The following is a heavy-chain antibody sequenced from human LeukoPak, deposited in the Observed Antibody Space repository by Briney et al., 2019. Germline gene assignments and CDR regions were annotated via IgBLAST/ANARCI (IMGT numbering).Heavy chain of an antibody. CDR3: ARYDISTYKRRAFDY. V-gene: IGHV3-23*01. Sequence: GGSLRLSCAASGFTFSNYAMAWVRQAPGQGLEWVSVITGNSDTIYYSDSVKGRFTVSRDNSKNILYMQMNSLGVEDTAVYYCARYDISTYKRRAFDYWGQGTLVAVSS. J-gene: IGHJ4*02. D-gene: IGHD3-9*01. CDR2: ITGNSDTI. CDR1: GFTFSNYA.